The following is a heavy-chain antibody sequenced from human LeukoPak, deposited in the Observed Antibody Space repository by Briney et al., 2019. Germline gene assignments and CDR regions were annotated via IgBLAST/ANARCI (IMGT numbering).Heavy chain of an antibody. CDR1: GFTFSNYG. J-gene: IGHJ4*02. D-gene: IGHD6-13*01. CDR2: LSGCGGST. CDR3: AKGLYSSSWYGVY. Sequence: PGGSLRLSCAASGFTFSNYGMSWVRQAPGKGLEWVSALSGCGGSTYYADSVKGRFTISRDNSKNTLYLQMNSLRDEDTAVYYCAKGLYSSSWYGVYWGQGTLVTVSS. V-gene: IGHV3-23*01.